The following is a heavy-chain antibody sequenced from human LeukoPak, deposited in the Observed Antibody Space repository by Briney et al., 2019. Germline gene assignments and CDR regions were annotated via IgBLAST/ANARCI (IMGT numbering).Heavy chain of an antibody. D-gene: IGHD6-6*01. CDR2: INPNSGGT. CDR1: GYTFTGYY. V-gene: IGHV1-2*02. J-gene: IGHJ6*03. Sequence: ASVKVSCKASGYTFTGYYMHWVRQAPGQGLEWMGWINPNSGGTNYAQKFQGRVTMTRDTSISTAYMELSRLRSDDTAVYYCARGPSGPKIAARLYYYYYYYMDVWGKGTTVTVSS. CDR3: ARGPSGPKIAARLYYYYYYYMDV.